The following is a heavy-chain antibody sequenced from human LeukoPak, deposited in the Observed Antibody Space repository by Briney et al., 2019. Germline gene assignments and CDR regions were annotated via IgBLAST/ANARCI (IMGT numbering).Heavy chain of an antibody. CDR1: GGSISGYY. CDR2: IHYSGST. V-gene: IGHV4-59*01. J-gene: IGHJ5*02. CDR3: AREGQWLPDWFDP. Sequence: PSETLSLTCTVSGGSISGYYWSWVRQPPGKGLEWIGYIHYSGSTNYNPSLKSRVTISLDTSKNQFSLKLTSVTAADTAVYYCAREGQWLPDWFDPWGQGTLVTV. D-gene: IGHD6-19*01.